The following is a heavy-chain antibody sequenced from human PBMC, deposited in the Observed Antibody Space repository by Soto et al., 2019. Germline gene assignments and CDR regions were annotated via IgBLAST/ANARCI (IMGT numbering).Heavy chain of an antibody. CDR3: AGDYPSGSYRFDY. CDR1: GDSISSYY. J-gene: IGHJ4*02. CDR2: IYHSGST. V-gene: IGHV4-59*01. D-gene: IGHD3-10*01. Sequence: SETLSLTCTVSGDSISSYYWSWIRQPPGKGLEWIGYIYHSGSTTYNPSLKSRVTISVDTSKNQFSLKLSSLTAADTAVYYCAGDYPSGSYRFDYWGQGTLVTVSS.